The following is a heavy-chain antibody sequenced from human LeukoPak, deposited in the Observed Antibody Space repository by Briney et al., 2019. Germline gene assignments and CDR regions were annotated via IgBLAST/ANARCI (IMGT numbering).Heavy chain of an antibody. CDR1: GGTFSSYA. J-gene: IGHJ5*02. CDR2: IIPIFGTA. V-gene: IGHV1-69*05. Sequence: ASVKVSCKASGGTFSSYAISWVRQAPGQGLEWMGGIIPIFGTANYAQKFQGRVTITTGESTSTAYMELSSLRSEDTAVYYCASQARYCSSTSCYIGWFDPWGQGTLVTVSS. D-gene: IGHD2-2*02. CDR3: ASQARYCSSTSCYIGWFDP.